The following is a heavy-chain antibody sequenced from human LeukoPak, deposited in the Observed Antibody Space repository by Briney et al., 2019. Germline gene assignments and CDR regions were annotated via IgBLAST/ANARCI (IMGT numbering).Heavy chain of an antibody. V-gene: IGHV4-39*07. D-gene: IGHD6-13*01. CDR2: MNYSGNT. J-gene: IGHJ6*03. CDR1: GGSISSSRDY. Sequence: SETLSLTCTVSGGSISSSRDYWGWIRQPPGQGLEWIGNMNYSGNTYYNPSLKSRVTISLDTSKNQISLKLTSVTAADMAVYYCARPIAAAGLWFYYMDVWGKGTTVTVSS. CDR3: ARPIAAAGLWFYYMDV.